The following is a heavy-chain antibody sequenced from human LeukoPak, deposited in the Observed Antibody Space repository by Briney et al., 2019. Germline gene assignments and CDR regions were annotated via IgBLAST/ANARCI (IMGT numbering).Heavy chain of an antibody. CDR2: INHSGST. Sequence: SETLSLTCAVYGGSFSGYYWSWIRQPPGKGLEWIGEINHSGSTNYNPSLKSRVTISVDTSKNQFSLKLSSVTAADTAVYYCARGGPQIYYGSSGYYYIWGQGTLVTVSS. V-gene: IGHV4-34*01. D-gene: IGHD3-22*01. CDR1: GGSFSGYY. CDR3: ARGGPQIYYGSSGYYYI. J-gene: IGHJ4*02.